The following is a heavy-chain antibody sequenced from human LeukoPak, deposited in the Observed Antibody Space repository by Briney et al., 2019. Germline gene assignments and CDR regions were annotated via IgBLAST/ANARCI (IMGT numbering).Heavy chain of an antibody. J-gene: IGHJ4*02. CDR2: IYYSGST. V-gene: IGHV4-59*12. CDR3: AREFYDYVWGSYRFPYFDY. Sequence: SETLSLTCTVSGGSISSYYWSWIRQPPGKGLEWIGYIYYSGSTNYNPSLKSRVTMSVDTSKNQFSLKLSSVTAADTAVYYCAREFYDYVWGSYRFPYFDYWGQGTLVTVSS. CDR1: GGSISSYY. D-gene: IGHD3-16*02.